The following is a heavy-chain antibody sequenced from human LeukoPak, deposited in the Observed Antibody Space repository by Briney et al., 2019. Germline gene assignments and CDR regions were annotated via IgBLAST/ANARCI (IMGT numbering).Heavy chain of an antibody. J-gene: IGHJ4*02. CDR3: ATSMVRGEFSDY. CDR1: GYTLTELS. D-gene: IGHD3-10*01. CDR2: FDPEDGET. Sequence: VASVKVSCKVSGYTLTELSMHWVRQAPGKGLEWMGGFDPEDGETIYAQKFQGRVTMTEDTSTDTAYMELSSLRSEDTAVYYCATSMVRGEFSDYWGQGTLVTVSS. V-gene: IGHV1-24*01.